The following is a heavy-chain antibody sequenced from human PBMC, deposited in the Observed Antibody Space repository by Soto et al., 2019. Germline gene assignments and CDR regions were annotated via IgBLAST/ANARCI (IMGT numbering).Heavy chain of an antibody. Sequence: ASVKVSCKASGYTFTSYDINWVRQATGQGLEWMGWMNPNSGNTGYAQKFQGRVTMTRNTSISTAYMELSSLRSEDTAVYYCARGPADSDYDFWGGYNHYYYYYYMDVWGKGTTVTVSS. CDR2: MNPNSGNT. CDR3: ARGPADSDYDFWGGYNHYYYYYYMDV. J-gene: IGHJ6*03. D-gene: IGHD3-3*01. CDR1: GYTFTSYD. V-gene: IGHV1-8*01.